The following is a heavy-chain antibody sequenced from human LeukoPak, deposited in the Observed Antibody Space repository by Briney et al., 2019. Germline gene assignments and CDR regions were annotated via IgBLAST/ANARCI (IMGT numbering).Heavy chain of an antibody. Sequence: SETLSLTCTVSGGSISSYYWSWIRQPAGKGLEWIGRIYTSGSTNYNPSLKSRVTMSVDTSKNQFSLKLSSVTAADTAVYYCARAMAPYGSGSPWYFDLWGRGTLVTVSS. CDR3: ARAMAPYGSGSPWYFDL. CDR2: IYTSGST. V-gene: IGHV4-4*07. J-gene: IGHJ2*01. D-gene: IGHD3-10*01. CDR1: GGSISSYY.